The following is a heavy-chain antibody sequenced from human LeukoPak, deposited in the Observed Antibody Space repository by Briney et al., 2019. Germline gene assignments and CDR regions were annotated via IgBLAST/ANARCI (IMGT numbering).Heavy chain of an antibody. Sequence: PSETLSLTCTVSGGSISSYYWSWIRQPPGKGLEWIGYIYYSGSTNCNPSLKSRVTISVDTSKNQFSLKLSSVTAADTAVYYCARVGSGTTGAYYYYGMDVWGKGTTVTVSS. D-gene: IGHD1-1*01. J-gene: IGHJ6*04. CDR1: GGSISSYY. V-gene: IGHV4-59*01. CDR2: IYYSGST. CDR3: ARVGSGTTGAYYYYGMDV.